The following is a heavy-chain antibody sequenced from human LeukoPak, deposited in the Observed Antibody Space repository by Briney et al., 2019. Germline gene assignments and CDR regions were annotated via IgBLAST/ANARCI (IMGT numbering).Heavy chain of an antibody. V-gene: IGHV3-7*01. J-gene: IGHJ4*02. D-gene: IGHD2-15*01. CDR1: GFTFSNWW. CDR2: IKEDGSEK. CDR3: ARGGWLDD. Sequence: GGSLRLFCVVSGFTFSNWWMSWVRQAPGKGLEYVANIKEDGSEKNYVDSAKGRFTISRDNAKNSLYLQMNSLRAEDTGIFYCARGGWLDDWGQGTLVTVSS.